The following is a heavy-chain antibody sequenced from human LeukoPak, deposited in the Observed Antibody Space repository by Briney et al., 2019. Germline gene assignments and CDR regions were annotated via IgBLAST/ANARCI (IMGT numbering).Heavy chain of an antibody. J-gene: IGHJ4*02. CDR2: ITNDGSST. Sequence: GGSLRLSCAASGLTFSSHWMHWVRQAPGKGLVWVSRITNDGSSTTYADSVKGRFTISRDNAKNSLYLQMNSLRAEDTAMYYCAKGALRYSSCYDYWGQGTPVTVFS. CDR1: GLTFSSHW. D-gene: IGHD6-25*01. V-gene: IGHV3-74*01. CDR3: AKGALRYSSCYDY.